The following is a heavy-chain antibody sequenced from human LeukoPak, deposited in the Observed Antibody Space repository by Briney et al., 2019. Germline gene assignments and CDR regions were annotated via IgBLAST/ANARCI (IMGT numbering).Heavy chain of an antibody. CDR1: RYTFIDYY. CDR3: ARGAVVDYYDSSGYPDY. J-gene: IGHJ4*02. Sequence: ASVKVSCKASRYTFIDYYIHWVRQAPGQGLEWMGWINPNSGGTSYAQKFQGRVTMTRDTSISTAYMELSRLRSDDTAVYYCARGAVVDYYDSSGYPDYWGQGTLVTVSS. D-gene: IGHD3-22*01. V-gene: IGHV1-2*02. CDR2: INPNSGGT.